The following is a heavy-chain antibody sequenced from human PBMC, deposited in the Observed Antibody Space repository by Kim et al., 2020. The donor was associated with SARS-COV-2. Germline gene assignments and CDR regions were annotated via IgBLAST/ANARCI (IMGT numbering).Heavy chain of an antibody. V-gene: IGHV4-4*02. CDR2: GVT. D-gene: IGHD3-22*01. Sequence: GVTNCNPSLKSRVTIAVDKSKNQFSLKLNSVTAADTAIYYCAANGYYTIDNWGQGTLVIVSS. CDR3: AANGYYTIDN. J-gene: IGHJ4*02.